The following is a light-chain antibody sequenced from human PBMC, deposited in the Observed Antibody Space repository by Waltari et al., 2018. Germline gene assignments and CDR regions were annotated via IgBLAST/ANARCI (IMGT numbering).Light chain of an antibody. CDR3: QQHATSPYT. CDR1: QSVNNNY. J-gene: IGKJ2*01. Sequence: EIVLTQSPGTLSLSPGERATLSCRASQSVNNNYLAWYQQKHGQAPRLLIYGASSRATGIPDRISGSGSGTDFTRTLSSLEPEDFAVYYCQQHATSPYTFGQGTKVEIK. CDR2: GAS. V-gene: IGKV3-20*01.